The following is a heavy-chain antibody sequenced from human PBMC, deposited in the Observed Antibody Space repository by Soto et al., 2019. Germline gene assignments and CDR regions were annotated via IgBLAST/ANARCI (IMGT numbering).Heavy chain of an antibody. V-gene: IGHV4-34*01. D-gene: IGHD7-27*01. CDR3: ARGETWGXXXX. CDR2: INHSGST. CDR1: GGSFSGYY. Sequence: QVQLQQWGAGLLKPSETLSLTCAVYGGSFSGYYWSWIRQPPGKGLEWIGEINHSGSTNYNPSLKSRVTXXVDTSKNQFSLKLSSVXXXXXXVYYCARGETWGXXXXWGXGTXXTVSS. J-gene: IGHJ3*01.